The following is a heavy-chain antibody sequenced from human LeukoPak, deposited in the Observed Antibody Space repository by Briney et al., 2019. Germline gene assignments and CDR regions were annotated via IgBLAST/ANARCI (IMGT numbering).Heavy chain of an antibody. CDR2: ISGSAEST. Sequence: GGSLRLSCAASGFNFNRYAMSWVRQAPGKGLEWVSAISGSAESTYYADSVKGRFTISRDNSKNTLYLQMNSLRAEDTAVYYCAKDRDITAGDYWGQGTLVTVSS. J-gene: IGHJ4*02. CDR1: GFNFNRYA. CDR3: AKDRDITAGDY. D-gene: IGHD3-10*01. V-gene: IGHV3-23*01.